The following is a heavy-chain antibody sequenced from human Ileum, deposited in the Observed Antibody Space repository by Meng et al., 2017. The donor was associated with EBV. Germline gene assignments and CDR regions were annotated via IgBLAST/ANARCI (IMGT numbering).Heavy chain of an antibody. CDR3: ARVGQWLPIDY. CDR2: IYHSGST. J-gene: IGHJ4*02. D-gene: IGHD6-19*01. CDR1: GGSISRSNW. Sequence: QVPLLESGPGRVKPSGTLSLPCAVSGGSISRSNWWSWVRQPPGKGLEWIGEIYHSGSTNYNPSLKSRVTISVDKSKNQFSLNLSSVTAADTAVYYCARVGQWLPIDYWGQGTLVTVSS. V-gene: IGHV4-4*02.